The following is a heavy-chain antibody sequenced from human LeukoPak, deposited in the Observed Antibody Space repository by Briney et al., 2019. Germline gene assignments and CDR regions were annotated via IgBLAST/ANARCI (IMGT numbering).Heavy chain of an antibody. D-gene: IGHD2-21*01. CDR1: GFTFSNYW. Sequence: GGSLRLSCEGSGFTFSNYWMTWVRQAPGKGLEWVASVKEDGSEKYYVDSVKGRFTISRDNARNSLYLQMNSLRAEDTAVYYCARGLGGADYWGQGTLVTVSS. CDR3: ARGLGGADY. CDR2: VKEDGSEK. V-gene: IGHV3-7*01. J-gene: IGHJ4*02.